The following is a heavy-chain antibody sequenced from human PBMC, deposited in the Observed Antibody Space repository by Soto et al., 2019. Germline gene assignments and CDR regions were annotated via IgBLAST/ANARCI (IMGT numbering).Heavy chain of an antibody. CDR3: ARNMDYYYGPGSGNGHGF. D-gene: IGHD3-10*01. Sequence: QVQLVPSGAELKEPGDSVRVSCEASGYTFTAYYIHWVRQAPGQGLEWMGWINPRFGDTSYAQDFQGRVSMTRDTSISTVYMELSRLTSDDTAIYYCARNMDYYYGPGSGNGHGFWGQGTTVTVFS. J-gene: IGHJ6*02. CDR2: INPRFGDT. V-gene: IGHV1-2*02. CDR1: GYTFTAYY.